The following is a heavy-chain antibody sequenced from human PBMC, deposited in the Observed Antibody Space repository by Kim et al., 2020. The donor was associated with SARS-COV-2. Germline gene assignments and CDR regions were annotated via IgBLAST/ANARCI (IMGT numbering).Heavy chain of an antibody. J-gene: IGHJ6*02. Sequence: GDAQKFTGRVTMTRNTSISTAYMELSSLGSEDTAVYYCARDDYYYYGMDVWGQGTTVTVSS. CDR3: ARDDYYYYGMDV. V-gene: IGHV1-8*01.